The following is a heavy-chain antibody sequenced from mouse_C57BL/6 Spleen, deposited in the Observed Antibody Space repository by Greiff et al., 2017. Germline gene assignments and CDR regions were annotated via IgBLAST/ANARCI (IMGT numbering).Heavy chain of an antibody. J-gene: IGHJ4*01. CDR2: IHPNSGST. D-gene: IGHD2-10*01. CDR3: ARAYYGNYPAMDY. CDR1: GYTFTSYW. Sequence: VQLQQPGAELVKPGASVKLSCKASGYTFTSYWMHWVKQRPGQGLEWIGMIHPNSGSTNYNEKFKSKATLTVDKSSSTDYMQLSSLTSEDSAVYYCARAYYGNYPAMDYWGQGTSVTVSS. V-gene: IGHV1-64*01.